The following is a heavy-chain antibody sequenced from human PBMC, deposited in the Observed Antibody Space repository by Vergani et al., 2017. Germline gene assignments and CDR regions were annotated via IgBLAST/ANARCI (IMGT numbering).Heavy chain of an antibody. CDR2: ISGSGKTT. CDR1: GFTFSSYA. Sequence: EVQLLESGGGLVQPGGSLRLSCAASGFTFSSYAMSWVRQAPGKGLEWVSAISGSGKTTYYADSVRGRFTISRDNSKNTMYLQMNSLRPEDTALYDCAKVRGFVSPDYWGQGTLVTVSS. V-gene: IGHV3-23*01. J-gene: IGHJ4*02. D-gene: IGHD2-21*01. CDR3: AKVRGFVSPDY.